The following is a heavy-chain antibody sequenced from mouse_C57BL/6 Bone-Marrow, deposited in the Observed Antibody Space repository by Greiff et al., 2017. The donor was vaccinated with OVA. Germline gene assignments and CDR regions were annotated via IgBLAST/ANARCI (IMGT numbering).Heavy chain of an antibody. CDR3: ARPPIYYYGSSYAWFAY. CDR1: GYAFSSSW. D-gene: IGHD1-1*01. J-gene: IGHJ3*01. CDR2: IYPGDGDT. Sequence: QVTLKVSGPELVKPGASVKISCKASGYAFSSSWMNWVKQRPGKGLEWIGRIYPGDGDTNYNGKFKGKATLTADKSSSTAYMQLSSLTSEDSAVYFCARPPIYYYGSSYAWFAYWGQGTLVTVSA. V-gene: IGHV1-82*01.